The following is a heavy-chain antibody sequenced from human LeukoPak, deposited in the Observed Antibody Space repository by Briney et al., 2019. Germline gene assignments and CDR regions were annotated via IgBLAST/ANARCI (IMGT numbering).Heavy chain of an antibody. V-gene: IGHV1-18*01. J-gene: IGHJ3*02. CDR3: ARDQSPYYDILTGDDAFDI. CDR2: ISAYNGNT. CDR1: GYTFTSYG. D-gene: IGHD3-9*01. Sequence: ASVKVSCKASGYTFTSYGISWVRQAPGQGLEWMGWISAYNGNTNYAQKLQGRVTMTTDTSTSTAYMELRSLRSDDTAVYYCARDQSPYYDILTGDDAFDIWGQGTMVTVSS.